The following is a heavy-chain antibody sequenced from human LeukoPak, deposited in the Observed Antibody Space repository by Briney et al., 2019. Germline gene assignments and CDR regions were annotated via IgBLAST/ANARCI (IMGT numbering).Heavy chain of an antibody. D-gene: IGHD5-18*01. CDR1: GYTFTSYD. V-gene: IGHV1-8*01. CDR3: ARIGYSYGYNSYYFDY. Sequence: GPVKVSCKASGYTFTSYDINWVRQATGQGLEWMGWMNPNSGNTGYAQKFQGRVTMTRNTSISTAYMELSSLRSEDTAVYYCARIGYSYGYNSYYFDYWGQGTLVTVSS. J-gene: IGHJ4*02. CDR2: MNPNSGNT.